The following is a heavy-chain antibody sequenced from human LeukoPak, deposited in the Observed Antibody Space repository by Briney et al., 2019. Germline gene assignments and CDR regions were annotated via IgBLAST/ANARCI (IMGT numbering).Heavy chain of an antibody. CDR2: ISGSGGST. V-gene: IGHV3-23*01. Sequence: PGGSLRLSCAASGFTFSSYAMSWVRQAPGKGLEWVSAISGSGGSTYYADSVKGRFTISRDNSKNTLYLQMNSLRAEDTAVYYCAKDLIYSSGPYYFDYWGRGTLVTVSS. CDR1: GFTFSSYA. CDR3: AKDLIYSSGPYYFDY. D-gene: IGHD6-19*01. J-gene: IGHJ4*02.